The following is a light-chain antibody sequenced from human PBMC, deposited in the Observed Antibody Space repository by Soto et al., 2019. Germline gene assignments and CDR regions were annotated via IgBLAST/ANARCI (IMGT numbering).Light chain of an antibody. CDR3: AVWDDSLNGAV. CDR1: SSNIGSNT. CDR2: TDT. Sequence: QSALTQPPSASGTPGQRVTISCSGSSSNIGSNTVNWYQQVPGTAPKLLIETDTQRPSGVPDRFSGSKSGTSASLAISGLQSEDEADYYCAVWDDSLNGAVFGGGTQLTVL. J-gene: IGLJ7*01. V-gene: IGLV1-44*01.